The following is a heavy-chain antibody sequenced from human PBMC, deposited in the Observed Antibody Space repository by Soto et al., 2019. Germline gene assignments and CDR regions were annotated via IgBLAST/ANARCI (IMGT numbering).Heavy chain of an antibody. V-gene: IGHV3-23*01. J-gene: IGHJ6*02. CDR3: ARSVTRSYGDYVGGSSDV. D-gene: IGHD4-17*01. Sequence: GGSLRLSCAASGFTFSSYAMSWVRQAPGKGLEWVSAISGSGGSTYYADSVKGRFTISRDNSKNTLYLQMNSLRAEDTAVYYCARSVTRSYGDYVGGSSDVWGQGTTVTVSS. CDR1: GFTFSSYA. CDR2: ISGSGGST.